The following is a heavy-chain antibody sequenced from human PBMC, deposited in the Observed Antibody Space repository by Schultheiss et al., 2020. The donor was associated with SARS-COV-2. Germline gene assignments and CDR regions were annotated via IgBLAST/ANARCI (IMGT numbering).Heavy chain of an antibody. J-gene: IGHJ4*02. V-gene: IGHV4-59*08. Sequence: TLSLTCTVSGGSISSYYWSWIRQPAGKGLEWIGYIYYSGSTNYNPSLKSRVTISVDKSKNQFSLKLSSVTAADTAVYYCARGNLNDFWSGYYTADYWGQGTLVTVSS. D-gene: IGHD3-3*01. CDR2: IYYSGST. CDR3: ARGNLNDFWSGYYTADY. CDR1: GGSISSYY.